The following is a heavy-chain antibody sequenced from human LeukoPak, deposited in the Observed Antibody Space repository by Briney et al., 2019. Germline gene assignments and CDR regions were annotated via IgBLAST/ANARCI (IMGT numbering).Heavy chain of an antibody. D-gene: IGHD1-26*01. CDR3: ARGSIVGATFDYFDY. Sequence: ASVTVSCKASGYTFTGYYIHWVRQAPGQGLEWMGWINPNSGCTNYAQKFQGRVTMTRDTSISTAYMDLSRLRSDDTAVYYCARGSIVGATFDYFDYWGQGTLVTVSS. J-gene: IGHJ4*02. CDR2: INPNSGCT. V-gene: IGHV1-2*02. CDR1: GYTFTGYY.